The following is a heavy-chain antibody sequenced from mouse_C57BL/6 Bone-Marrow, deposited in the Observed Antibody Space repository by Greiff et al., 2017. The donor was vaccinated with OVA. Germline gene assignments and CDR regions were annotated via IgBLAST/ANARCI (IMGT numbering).Heavy chain of an antibody. CDR1: GYSITSGYD. CDR2: ISYSGST. Sequence: EVHLVESGPCMVKPSQSLSLTCTVTGYSITSGYDWHWIRHFPGNKLEWMGYISYSGSTNYNPSLKSRISITHDTSKNHFFLKLNSVTTEDTATYYCARELRFYYFDYWGQGTTLTVSS. D-gene: IGHD1-1*01. J-gene: IGHJ2*01. CDR3: ARELRFYYFDY. V-gene: IGHV3-1*01.